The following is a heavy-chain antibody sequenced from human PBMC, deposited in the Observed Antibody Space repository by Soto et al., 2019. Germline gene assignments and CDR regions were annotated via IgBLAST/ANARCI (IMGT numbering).Heavy chain of an antibody. V-gene: IGHV3-23*01. CDR3: AREGGGVYCSGGSCYGRYFDF. Sequence: PGGSLRLSCAASGFTFSSYAMSWVRQAPGKGLEWVSIIYSGGSTYYADSVQGRFTISRDNSKNTLFLQMSSLRAEDTAVYYCAREGGGVYCSGGSCYGRYFDFWGQGTRVTVSS. J-gene: IGHJ4*02. D-gene: IGHD2-15*01. CDR2: IYSGGST. CDR1: GFTFSSYA.